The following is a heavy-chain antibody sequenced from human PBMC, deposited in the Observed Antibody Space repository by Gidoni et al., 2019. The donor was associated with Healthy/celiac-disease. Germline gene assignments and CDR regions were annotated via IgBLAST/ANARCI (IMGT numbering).Heavy chain of an antibody. Sequence: QLQLQESGPGLVKPSETLSLTCTVSGGYISSSSYYWGWIRQPPGNGLEWIGSIYYSGSTYYNPSLKSRVTISVDTSKNQFSLKLSSVTAADTAVYYCARHFISTTTVTTTFDYWGQGTLVTVSS. D-gene: IGHD4-17*01. J-gene: IGHJ4*02. CDR2: IYYSGST. V-gene: IGHV4-39*01. CDR3: ARHFISTTTVTTTFDY. CDR1: GGYISSSSYY.